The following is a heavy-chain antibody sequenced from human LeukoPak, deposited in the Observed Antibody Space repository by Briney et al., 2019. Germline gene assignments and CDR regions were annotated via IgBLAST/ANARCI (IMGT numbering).Heavy chain of an antibody. J-gene: IGHJ4*02. CDR3: ARAVSNDYAAH. CDR2: IYNGGST. Sequence: PGGSLRLSCAASGFTVSNNYMSWVRQAPGKGLEWVSIIYNGGSTYYADSVKGRLTMSRDNSKNTLYLQMNSLRAEDTAVYYCARAVSNDYAAHWGQGTLVTVSS. V-gene: IGHV3-53*01. CDR1: GFTVSNNY. D-gene: IGHD4-17*01.